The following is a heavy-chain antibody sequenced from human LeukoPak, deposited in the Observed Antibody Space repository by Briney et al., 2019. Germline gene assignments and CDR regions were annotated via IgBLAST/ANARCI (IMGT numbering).Heavy chain of an antibody. V-gene: IGHV1-69*04. CDR2: IIPILGIA. CDR3: ARERTLTYGAAAGTTCNWFDP. J-gene: IGHJ5*02. Sequence: SVKVSCKASGGTFSSYAISWVRQAPGQGLERMGRIIPILGIANYAQKFQGRVTITADKSTSTAYMELSRLRSDDTAVYYCARERTLTYGAAAGTTCNWFDPWGQGTLVTVSS. D-gene: IGHD6-13*01. CDR1: GGTFSSYA.